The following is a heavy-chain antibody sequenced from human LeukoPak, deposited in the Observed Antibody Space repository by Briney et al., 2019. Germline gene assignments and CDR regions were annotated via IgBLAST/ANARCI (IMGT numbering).Heavy chain of an antibody. J-gene: IGHJ6*03. CDR2: IIPIFGTA. CDR1: GGTFSSYA. Sequence: GASVKVSCKASGGTFSSYAISWVRQAPGQGLEWMGGIIPIFGTANYAQKFQGRVTITRNTSISTAYMELSSLRSEDTAVYYCARGWGNYYYYYMDVWGKGTTVTVSS. V-gene: IGHV1-69*05. D-gene: IGHD3-16*01. CDR3: ARGWGNYYYYYMDV.